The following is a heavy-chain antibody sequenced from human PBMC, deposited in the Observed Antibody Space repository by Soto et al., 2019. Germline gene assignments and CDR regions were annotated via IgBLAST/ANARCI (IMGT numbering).Heavy chain of an antibody. J-gene: IGHJ4*02. CDR1: GYTFSSYR. D-gene: IGHD3-9*01. Sequence: PGESLKISCKGSGYTFSSYRIGWVRQVPGKGLEWMGIISPGDSDTKYSQSFQGQVTISADNSISTAYLQWNSLKASDTAMYYCARHATYYDILSGYYFDYWGQGTLVTVSS. CDR3: ARHATYYDILSGYYFDY. V-gene: IGHV5-51*01. CDR2: ISPGDSDT.